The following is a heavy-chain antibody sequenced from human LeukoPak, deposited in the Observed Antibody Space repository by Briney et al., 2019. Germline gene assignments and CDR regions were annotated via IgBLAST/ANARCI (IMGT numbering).Heavy chain of an antibody. CDR1: GDSISSGNW. CDR2: IHHSGST. V-gene: IGHV4-4*02. CDR3: ARGLVDTGRSRFDY. J-gene: IGHJ4*02. D-gene: IGHD5-12*01. Sequence: SETLSLTCAVFGDSISSGNWWSWVRQPPGKGLEWIGEIHHSGSTNYNPSLKSRVTISVDKPNNQLSLKMTSVTAADTAVYYCARGLVDTGRSRFDYWGQGTLVTVSS.